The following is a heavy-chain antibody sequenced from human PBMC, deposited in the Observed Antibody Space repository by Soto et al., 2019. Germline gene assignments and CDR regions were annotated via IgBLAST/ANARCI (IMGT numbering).Heavy chain of an antibody. CDR1: GGTFSSYA. D-gene: IGHD3-16*01. CDR3: ARGGPQGEGAVY. J-gene: IGHJ4*02. Sequence: QVQLVQSGAEVKKPGSSVKVSCKASGGTFSSYAISWVRQAPGQGLEWMGGIIPIFGTANYAQKFQGRVTITADEARSTPYRGLSSLRPGHTAVYYCARGGPQGEGAVYGGQAPLVTVSP. V-gene: IGHV1-69*01. CDR2: IIPIFGTA.